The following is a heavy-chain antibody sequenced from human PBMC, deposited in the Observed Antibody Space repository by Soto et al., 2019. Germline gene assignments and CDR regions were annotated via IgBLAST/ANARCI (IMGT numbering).Heavy chain of an antibody. CDR1: GFTVTSSH. Sequence: GGSLRLSCAASGFTVTSSHMTWVRQAPGKGLEWVAVISYDGSNKYYADSVKGRFTISRDNSKNTLYLQMNSLRAEDTAVYYCARDSNYYDSSGVYWGQGTLVTVSS. CDR3: ARDSNYYDSSGVY. J-gene: IGHJ4*02. V-gene: IGHV3-30-3*01. D-gene: IGHD3-22*01. CDR2: ISYDGSNK.